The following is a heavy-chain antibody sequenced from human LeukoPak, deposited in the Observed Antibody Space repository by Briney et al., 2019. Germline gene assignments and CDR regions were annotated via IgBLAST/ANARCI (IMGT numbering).Heavy chain of an antibody. CDR1: GFTFSSYS. CDR3: ARDRETLVVAATPDAFDI. D-gene: IGHD2-15*01. V-gene: IGHV3-21*01. J-gene: IGHJ3*02. Sequence: GGSLRLSCAASGFTFSSYSMNWVRQAPGKGLEWVSSISSSSSYIYYADSVKGRSTISRDNAKNSLYLQMNSLRAEDTAVYYCARDRETLVVAATPDAFDIWGQGTMVTVSS. CDR2: ISSSSSYI.